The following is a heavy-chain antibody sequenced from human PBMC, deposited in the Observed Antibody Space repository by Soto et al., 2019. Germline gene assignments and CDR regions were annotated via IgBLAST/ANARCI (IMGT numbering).Heavy chain of an antibody. CDR2: IYWDDDK. CDR1: GFSLSTSGVG. J-gene: IGHJ4*02. CDR3: AHTVVVVAATHFDY. D-gene: IGHD2-15*01. V-gene: IGHV2-5*02. Sequence: QITLKESGPTLVKPTQTLTLTCTFSGFSLSTSGVGVGWIRQPPGKALEWLALIYWDDDKRYSPSLKSRLTIPKDTSNNQVVLTMTNMDPVDTDTYYCAHTVVVVAATHFDYWGQGTLVTVSS.